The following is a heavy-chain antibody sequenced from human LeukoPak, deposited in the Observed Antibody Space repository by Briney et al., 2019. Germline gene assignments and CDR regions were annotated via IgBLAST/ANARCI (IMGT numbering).Heavy chain of an antibody. J-gene: IGHJ4*02. D-gene: IGHD3-16*02. V-gene: IGHV3-11*04. CDR1: GFTFSDYY. CDR2: ISSSGSTI. Sequence: GGSLRLSCAASGFTFSDYYMSWIRQAPGKGLEWVSYISSSGSTIYYADSVKGRFTISRDNAKNSLYLQMNSLRAEDMAVYYCARDGDYVWGSYRYCDYWGQGTLVTVSS. CDR3: ARDGDYVWGSYRYCDY.